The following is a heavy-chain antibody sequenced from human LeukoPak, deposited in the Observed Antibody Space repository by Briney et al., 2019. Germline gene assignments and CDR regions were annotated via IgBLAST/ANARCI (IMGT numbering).Heavy chain of an antibody. V-gene: IGHV3-20*04. CDR2: INWNGGST. CDR3: ARVLPNTAMVYFDH. J-gene: IGHJ4*02. D-gene: IGHD5-18*01. CDR1: GFTVGNNY. Sequence: PGGSLRLSCAASGFTVGNNYLSWVRQAPGKGLEWLSGINWNGGSTAYADSVKGRFTISRDNARNSLYLQMNSLRAEDTALYYCARVLPNTAMVYFDHWGQGALVTVSS.